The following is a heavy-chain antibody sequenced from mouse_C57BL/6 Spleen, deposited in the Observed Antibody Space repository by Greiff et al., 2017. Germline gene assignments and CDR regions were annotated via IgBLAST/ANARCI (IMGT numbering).Heavy chain of an antibody. J-gene: IGHJ1*03. Sequence: VKLMESGPGLVQPSQSLSITCTVSGFSLTSYGVHWVRQSPGKGLAWLGVIWRGGSTDYNAAFMSRLSITKDNSKSQVFFKMNSLQADDTAIYYCAKLTTVVARYFDVWGTGTTVTVSS. V-gene: IGHV2-5*01. CDR1: GFSLTSYG. CDR2: IWRGGST. D-gene: IGHD1-1*01. CDR3: AKLTTVVARYFDV.